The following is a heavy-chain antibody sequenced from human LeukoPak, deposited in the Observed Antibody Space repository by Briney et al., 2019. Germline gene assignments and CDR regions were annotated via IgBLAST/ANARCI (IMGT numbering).Heavy chain of an antibody. CDR1: GFTFSSYG. Sequence: PGGSLRLSRAASGFTFSSYGMSWVRQAPGKGLEWVSAISGSGGSTYYADSVKGRFTISRDNAKNSLYLQMNSLRAEDTAVYYCAKFYDFGDSRGYFDYWGQGTLVTVSS. V-gene: IGHV3-23*01. J-gene: IGHJ4*02. D-gene: IGHD4-17*01. CDR2: ISGSGGST. CDR3: AKFYDFGDSRGYFDY.